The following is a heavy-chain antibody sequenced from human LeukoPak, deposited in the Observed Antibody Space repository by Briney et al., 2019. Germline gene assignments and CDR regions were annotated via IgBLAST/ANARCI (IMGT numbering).Heavy chain of an antibody. CDR3: ARISDFWSGWIDY. V-gene: IGHV4-34*01. J-gene: IGHJ4*02. CDR1: GGSFSGYY. CDR2: INHSGST. D-gene: IGHD3-3*01. Sequence: PSETLSLTCAVYGGSFSGYYWSWIRQPPGKGLEWIGEINHSGSTNYNPSLKSRVTISVGTSKNQFSLKLSSVTAADTAVYYCARISDFWSGWIDYWGQGTLVTVSS.